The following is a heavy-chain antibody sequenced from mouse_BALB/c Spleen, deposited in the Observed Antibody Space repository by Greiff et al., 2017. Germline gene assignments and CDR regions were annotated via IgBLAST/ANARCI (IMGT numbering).Heavy chain of an antibody. J-gene: IGHJ2*01. CDR2: INPSNGRT. Sequence: VQLQQSGAELVKPGASVKLSCKASGYTFTSYWMHWVKQRPGQGLEWIGEINPSNGRTNYNEKFKSKATLTVDKSSSTAYMQLSSLTSEDSAVYYCARWDGINFDYWGQGTTLTVSS. CDR3: ARWDGINFDY. V-gene: IGHV1S81*02. D-gene: IGHD2-1*01. CDR1: GYTFTSYW.